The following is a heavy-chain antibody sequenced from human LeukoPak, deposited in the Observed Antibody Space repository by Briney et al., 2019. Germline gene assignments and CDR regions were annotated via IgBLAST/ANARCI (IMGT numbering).Heavy chain of an antibody. CDR2: IYYSGST. Sequence: SETLSLTCTVSGGSISSYYWSWIRQPPGKGLEWIGYIYYSGSTNYNPSLKSRVTISVDTSKSQFSLKLSSVTAADTAVYYCARTFYYYDSSGYSYYFDYWGQGTLVTVSS. CDR1: GGSISSYY. V-gene: IGHV4-59*01. J-gene: IGHJ4*02. CDR3: ARTFYYYDSSGYSYYFDY. D-gene: IGHD3-22*01.